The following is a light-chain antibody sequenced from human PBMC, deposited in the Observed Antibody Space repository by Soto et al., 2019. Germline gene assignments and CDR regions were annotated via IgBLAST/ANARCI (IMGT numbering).Light chain of an antibody. CDR2: KAS. CDR3: QQYNYYWT. CDR1: QSISPW. Sequence: DIQLIQSPSTLSASVGERVTITCRASQSISPWLAWYQQKPGKAPKLLIYKASSLESGVPSRFSGSGSGTEFTLTISSLQPDDFATYFCQQYNYYWTFGQGTKVEI. J-gene: IGKJ1*01. V-gene: IGKV1-5*03.